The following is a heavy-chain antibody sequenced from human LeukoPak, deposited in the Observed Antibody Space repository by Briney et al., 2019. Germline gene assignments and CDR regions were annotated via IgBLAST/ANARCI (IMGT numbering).Heavy chain of an antibody. Sequence: SETLSLTCAVYGGSFSGYYWSWIRQPPGKGLEWIGEINHSGSTNYNPSLKSRVTISVDTSKNQFSLKLSSVTAADTAVYYCARHSGTTGVYWGQGTLVTVSS. V-gene: IGHV4-34*01. J-gene: IGHJ4*02. CDR3: ARHSGTTGVY. CDR2: INHSGST. CDR1: GGSFSGYY. D-gene: IGHD4-17*01.